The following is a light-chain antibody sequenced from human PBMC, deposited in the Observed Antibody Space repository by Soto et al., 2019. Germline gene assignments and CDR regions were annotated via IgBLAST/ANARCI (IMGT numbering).Light chain of an antibody. Sequence: ELVLTQSPGTLSLSTGDIATLSCRASQSVSSNFLAWYQKKPGQAPRLLIYAASSRATGIPDRFSGSGSGTEFTLTVSRLEPEDWAVYYGQKYGISPWTCGQGNKGDIK. CDR2: AAS. CDR1: QSVSSNF. CDR3: QKYGISPWT. V-gene: IGKV3-20*01. J-gene: IGKJ1*01.